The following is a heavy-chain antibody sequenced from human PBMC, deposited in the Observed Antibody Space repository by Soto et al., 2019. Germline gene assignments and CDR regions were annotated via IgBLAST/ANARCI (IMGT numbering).Heavy chain of an antibody. CDR2: FDPEDGET. V-gene: IGHV1-24*01. CDR3: ATDQLDIAAAGWLGFDP. D-gene: IGHD6-13*01. J-gene: IGHJ5*02. Sequence: VASVKVSCKVSGYTLTELSMHWVRQAPGKGLEWMGGFDPEDGETIYAQKFQGRVTMTEDTSTDTAYMELSSLRSEDTAVYYCATDQLDIAAAGWLGFDPWGQGTLVTVSS. CDR1: GYTLTELS.